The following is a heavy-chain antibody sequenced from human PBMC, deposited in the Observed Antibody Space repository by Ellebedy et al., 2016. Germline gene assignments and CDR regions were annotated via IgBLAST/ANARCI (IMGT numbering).Heavy chain of an antibody. V-gene: IGHV3-23*01. J-gene: IGHJ5*02. D-gene: IGHD3-3*02. Sequence: GESLKISCAASGFSFSSYAMSWVRQAPGKGPEWVSTITGSGDRTNYADSAKGRFTISRDSSKNTLYLDMDSLRAEDTAVYYCARDVDTSSHFSRFDPWGQGTLVTVSS. CDR3: ARDVDTSSHFSRFDP. CDR1: GFSFSSYA. CDR2: ITGSGDRT.